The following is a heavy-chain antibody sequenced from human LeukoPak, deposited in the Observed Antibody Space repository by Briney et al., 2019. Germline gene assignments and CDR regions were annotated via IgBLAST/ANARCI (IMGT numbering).Heavy chain of an antibody. CDR1: GYTFTGSY. J-gene: IGHJ4*02. V-gene: IGHV1-2*06. D-gene: IGHD4-17*01. Sequence: ASVKVSCKASGYTFTGSYIQWVRQAPGQGLEWMGRINPNTGGTNYAQKFQGRVTMTRDTSISTAYMELSRLRSDDTAVYYCAKETALDGDYSFDYWGQGTLVTVSS. CDR2: INPNTGGT. CDR3: AKETALDGDYSFDY.